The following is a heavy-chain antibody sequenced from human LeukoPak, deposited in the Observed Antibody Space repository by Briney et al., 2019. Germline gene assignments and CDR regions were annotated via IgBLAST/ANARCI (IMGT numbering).Heavy chain of an antibody. J-gene: IGHJ4*02. V-gene: IGHV4-34*01. CDR2: INHSGST. Sequence: SETLAPTVAVRGVAKGGNSWCWTHQHTGKGLEWIGEINHSGSTSYNPSLKSRVTISVDTSKNQFSLRLSSVTVADTAVYYCAKGRIGGPKAPFDYWGQGTLVTVSS. D-gene: IGHD3-16*01. CDR3: AKGRIGGPKAPFDY. CDR1: GVAKGGNS.